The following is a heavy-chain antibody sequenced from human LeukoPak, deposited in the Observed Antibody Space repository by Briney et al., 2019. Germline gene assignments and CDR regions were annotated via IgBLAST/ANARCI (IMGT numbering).Heavy chain of an antibody. CDR1: GGSFSGYY. Sequence: SETLSLTCAVYGGSFSGYYWSWIRRPPGKGLEWIGEINHSGSTNYNPSLKSRVTISVDTSKNQFSLKLSSVTAADTAVYYCARGGYYDSSGYYPFDYWGQGTLVTVSS. J-gene: IGHJ4*02. CDR3: ARGGYYDSSGYYPFDY. D-gene: IGHD3-22*01. V-gene: IGHV4-34*01. CDR2: INHSGST.